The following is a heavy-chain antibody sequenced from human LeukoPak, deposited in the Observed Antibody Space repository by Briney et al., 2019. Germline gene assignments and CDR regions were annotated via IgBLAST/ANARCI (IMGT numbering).Heavy chain of an antibody. CDR2: ISWNGGTI. CDR3: AKDAHRRKYYYYYYVDV. Sequence: GGSLRLSCAASGFTFSSYAMHWVRQAPGKGLEWVSGISWNGGTIGYADSVKGRFTISRDNAKNSLYLQMNSLRAEDTALYYCAKDAHRRKYYYYYYVDVWGKGTTVTISS. V-gene: IGHV3-9*01. CDR1: GFTFSSYA. J-gene: IGHJ6*03.